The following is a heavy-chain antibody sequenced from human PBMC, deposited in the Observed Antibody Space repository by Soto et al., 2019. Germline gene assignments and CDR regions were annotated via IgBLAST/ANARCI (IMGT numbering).Heavy chain of an antibody. CDR2: IYHGGMT. J-gene: IGHJ4*02. D-gene: IGHD3-10*01. Sequence: QVQLQESGPGLVKHSQTLSLSCTVSGDSITSGGYYWTWIRQHPGEGLEVIGRIYHGGMTDYNPSLRSGVSFSPVRSRNQIALAVHSVTAADAAVYYCARGSSVFDYWGQGILVIVSS. V-gene: IGHV4-31*03. CDR1: GDSITSGGYY. CDR3: ARGSSVFDY.